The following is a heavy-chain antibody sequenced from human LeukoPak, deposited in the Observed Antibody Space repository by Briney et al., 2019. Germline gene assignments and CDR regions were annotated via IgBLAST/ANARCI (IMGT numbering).Heavy chain of an antibody. CDR3: TAGRLHYVLED. Sequence: GASVNVSCRTSGHTFPKNGISWVRQAPGQGLEWMGWVVGHTGHTKYTQKFQGRVIMTTDTSTATTYMELRSLKSDDTAIYCVTAGRLHYVLEDWGQGTLVTVSS. J-gene: IGHJ4*02. D-gene: IGHD1-20*01. CDR2: VVGHTGHT. V-gene: IGHV1-18*02. CDR1: GHTFPKNG.